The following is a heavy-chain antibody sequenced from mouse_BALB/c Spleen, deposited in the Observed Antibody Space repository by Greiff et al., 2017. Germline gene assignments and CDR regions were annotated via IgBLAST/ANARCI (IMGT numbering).Heavy chain of an antibody. CDR3: AREDSSGFAWFAY. D-gene: IGHD3-2*01. CDR1: GYTFTDYN. Sequence: VQLKESGPELVKPGASVKIPCKASGYTFTDYNMDWVKQSHGKSLEWIGDINPNNGGTIYNQKFKGKATLTVDKSSSTAYMELRSLTSEDTAVYYCAREDSSGFAWFAYWGQGTLVTVSA. J-gene: IGHJ3*01. CDR2: INPNNGGT. V-gene: IGHV1-18*01.